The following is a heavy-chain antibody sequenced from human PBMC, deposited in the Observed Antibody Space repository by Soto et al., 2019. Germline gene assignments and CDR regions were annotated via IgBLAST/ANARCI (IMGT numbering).Heavy chain of an antibody. D-gene: IGHD6-6*01. Sequence: EVQLLESGGGFVQPGGSLRLSCAASGFTFSNYAMTWVRQAPGKGLEWVSAVSGSGGNTSYADSVKGRFTISRDNSRKTLYLQMTSLRAEDAAVYYCAKFSATSVYDISSAPDYWGQGTLVTVSS. J-gene: IGHJ4*02. CDR1: GFTFSNYA. V-gene: IGHV3-23*01. CDR2: VSGSGGNT. CDR3: AKFSATSVYDISSAPDY.